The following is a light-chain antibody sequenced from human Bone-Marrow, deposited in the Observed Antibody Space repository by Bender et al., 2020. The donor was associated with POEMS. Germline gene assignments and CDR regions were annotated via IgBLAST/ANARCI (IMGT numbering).Light chain of an antibody. CDR3: SSYTAGSKV. V-gene: IGLV2-14*01. Sequence: QSALTQPASVSGSPGQSITISCTGTSSDVGRYNSVSWYRQYAGKAPKLLIYDVSDRPSGVSNRFSGSKSGNTASLTISGLQAEDEADYYCSSYTAGSKVFGTGTKVTVV. J-gene: IGLJ1*01. CDR1: SSDVGRYNS. CDR2: DVS.